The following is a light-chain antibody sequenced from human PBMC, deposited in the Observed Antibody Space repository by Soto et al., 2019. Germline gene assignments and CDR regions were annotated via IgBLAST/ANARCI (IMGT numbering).Light chain of an antibody. J-gene: IGKJ4*01. CDR2: GAF. Sequence: EIVMTQSPVTLSVSPGERATLSCRASQSVSSNLAWYQQKPGQAPRLLIYGAFNRATGIPARFSGSGSGTDFTLTISSLEPEDFAVYYCQQRSNWPLTFGGGTKVDIK. CDR3: QQRSNWPLT. CDR1: QSVSSN. V-gene: IGKV3-11*01.